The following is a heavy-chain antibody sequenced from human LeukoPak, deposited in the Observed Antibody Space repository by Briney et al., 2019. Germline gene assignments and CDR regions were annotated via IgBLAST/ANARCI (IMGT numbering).Heavy chain of an antibody. CDR3: ARDLGYYYDSSGYYYVN. V-gene: IGHV3-66*01. CDR2: IYSGGST. D-gene: IGHD3-22*01. CDR1: GFTVSSNY. Sequence: GGSLRLSCAASGFTVSSNYMSWVRQAPGKGLEWVSVIYSGGSTYYADSVKGRFTISRDNSKNTLYLLMNSLRAEDTAVYYCARDLGYYYDSSGYYYVNWGQGTLVTVSS. J-gene: IGHJ4*02.